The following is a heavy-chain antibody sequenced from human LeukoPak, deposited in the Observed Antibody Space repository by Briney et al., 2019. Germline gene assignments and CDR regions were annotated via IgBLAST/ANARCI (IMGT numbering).Heavy chain of an antibody. Sequence: GGALRLSCAASGFTFSSYAMSWVRQAPGKGLEWVSAISGSGGSTYYADSVKGRFTISRDNSKNTLYLQMNSLRAEDTAVYYCAKDRGYYGSGSYPPPTDYWGQGTLVTVSS. J-gene: IGHJ4*02. V-gene: IGHV3-23*01. CDR1: GFTFSSYA. CDR2: ISGSGGST. D-gene: IGHD3-10*01. CDR3: AKDRGYYGSGSYPPPTDY.